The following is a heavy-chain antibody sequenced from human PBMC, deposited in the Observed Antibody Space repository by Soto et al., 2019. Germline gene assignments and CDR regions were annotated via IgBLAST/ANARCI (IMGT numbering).Heavy chain of an antibody. V-gene: IGHV3-53*01. CDR2: VFSGGNT. D-gene: IGHD1-26*01. J-gene: IGHJ4*02. Sequence: VQLVESGGALIQPGRSLRLSCAASGVIVSDNDMSWVRQAPGKGLEWVAIVFSGGNTYHADSVKGRFTVSRDNSKNTLDLQMNSLGAEDTAVYYCAKGDFDCWGQGTLVTVSS. CDR3: AKGDFDC. CDR1: GVIVSDND.